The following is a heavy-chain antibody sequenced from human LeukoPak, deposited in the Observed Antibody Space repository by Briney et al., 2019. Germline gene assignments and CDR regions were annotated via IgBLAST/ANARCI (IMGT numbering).Heavy chain of an antibody. CDR2: ISGTGGST. CDR3: AKLSLWFGELLSPEDAFDI. CDR1: GFTFSTYA. J-gene: IGHJ3*02. D-gene: IGHD3-10*01. Sequence: GGSLRLSCAASGFTFSTYAMTWVRQAPGKGLEWVSLISGTGGSTYYADSVKGRFTISRDNAKNSLYLQMNSLRAEDTAVYYCAKLSLWFGELLSPEDAFDIWGQGTMVTVSS. V-gene: IGHV3-23*01.